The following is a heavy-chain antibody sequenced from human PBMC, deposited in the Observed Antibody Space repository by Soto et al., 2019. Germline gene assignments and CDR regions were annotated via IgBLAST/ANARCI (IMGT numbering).Heavy chain of an antibody. CDR3: ASILEWFQSGYYYGMDV. V-gene: IGHV3-21*01. D-gene: IGHD3-3*01. J-gene: IGHJ6*02. CDR1: GFTFSSYS. CDR2: ISSSSSYI. Sequence: GWSLRLSCAASGFTFSSYSMNWVRQAPGTGLEWVSSISSSSSYIYYADSVKGLFTISRDNAKNSLYLQMNSLRAEDTAVYYCASILEWFQSGYYYGMDVWGQGTTVTVSS.